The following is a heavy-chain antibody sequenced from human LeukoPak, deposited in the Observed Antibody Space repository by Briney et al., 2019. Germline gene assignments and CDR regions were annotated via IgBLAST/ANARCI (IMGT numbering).Heavy chain of an antibody. J-gene: IGHJ4*02. CDR1: GGSISTFY. V-gene: IGHV4-59*01. CDR3: ARGYGLGSYYKFFDF. CDR2: IYYSGST. Sequence: SETLSLTCTVSGGSISTFYWSWIRQPPGKGLEWIGYIYYSGSTNYNPSLKSRVTISLDTSKNQFPLKLSSVTAADTAVYYCARGYGLGSYYKFFDFWGQGTLVTVSS. D-gene: IGHD3-10*01.